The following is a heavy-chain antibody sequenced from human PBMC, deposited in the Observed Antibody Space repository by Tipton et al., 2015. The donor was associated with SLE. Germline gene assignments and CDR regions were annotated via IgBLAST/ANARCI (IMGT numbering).Heavy chain of an antibody. Sequence: TLSLTCTVSGASIRSGNYHWNWIRQPAGKGLEWIGPIFTSGSTNYNPSLKSRVTISVDTSKNQFSLKLSSVTAADTAVYYCANYHYDATGSQSVKFWGQGALVTVSS. V-gene: IGHV4-61*02. D-gene: IGHD3-16*01. CDR2: IFTSGST. CDR3: ANYHYDATGSQSVKF. J-gene: IGHJ4*02. CDR1: GASIRSGNYH.